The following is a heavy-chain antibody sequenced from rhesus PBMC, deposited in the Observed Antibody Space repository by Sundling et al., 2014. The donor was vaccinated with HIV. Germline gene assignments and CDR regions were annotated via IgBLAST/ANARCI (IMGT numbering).Heavy chain of an antibody. V-gene: IGHV4-165*01. CDR1: GGSISGDYY. CDR2: ISGNTGST. D-gene: IGHD4-35*01. CDR3: ARSYDKYEYFEF. J-gene: IGHJ1*01. Sequence: QVQLQESGPGLVKPSETLSLTCAVSGGSISGDYYWSWIRQPPGKGLEWIGQISGNTGSTNYNPSLKSRVAISTDTSKNQFSLKVSSVTAADTAVYYCARSYDKYEYFEFWGQGALVTVSS.